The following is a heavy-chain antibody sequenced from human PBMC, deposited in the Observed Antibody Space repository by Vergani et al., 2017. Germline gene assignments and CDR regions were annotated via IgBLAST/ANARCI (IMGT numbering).Heavy chain of an antibody. CDR1: GFTFSDYY. D-gene: IGHD6-6*01. J-gene: IGHJ4*02. V-gene: IGHV4-59*01. CDR2: IYDSGST. CDR3: ARDNGYSSSSLAY. Sequence: QVQLVESGGGLVKPGGSLRLSCAASGFTFSDYYMSWIRQPPGKGLEWIEYIYDSGSTNYNPSLKSRVTISVDTSKNQFSLKLSSVTAADTAVYYCARDNGYSSSSLAYWGQGTLVTVSS.